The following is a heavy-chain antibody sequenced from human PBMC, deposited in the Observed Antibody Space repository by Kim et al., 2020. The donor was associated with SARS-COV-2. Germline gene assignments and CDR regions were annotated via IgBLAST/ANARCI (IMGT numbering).Heavy chain of an antibody. CDR1: GFTFSSYG. J-gene: IGHJ4*01. Sequence: GGSLRLSCAASGFTFSSYGMHWVRQAPGKGLEWVAVISYDGSNKYYADSVKGRFTISRDNSKNTLYLQMNSLRAEDTAVYYCAKDRWVGSVRSRGFDCW. D-gene: IGHD1-26*01. V-gene: IGHV3-30*18. CDR3: AKDRWVGSVRSRGFDC. CDR2: ISYDGSNK.